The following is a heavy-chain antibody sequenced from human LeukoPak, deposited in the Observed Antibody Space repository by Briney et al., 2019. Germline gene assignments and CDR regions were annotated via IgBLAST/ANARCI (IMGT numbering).Heavy chain of an antibody. D-gene: IGHD1-26*01. J-gene: IGHJ4*02. V-gene: IGHV3-66*02. CDR1: GFTVSSNY. Sequence: PGGSLRLSCAASGFTVSSNYMSWVRQAPGKGLEWVSVIYSGGSTYYADSVKGRFTISRDNSKNTLYLQVNSLRAEDTAVYYCARDRLGERPALHFDYWGQGTLVTVSS. CDR3: ARDRLGERPALHFDY. CDR2: IYSGGST.